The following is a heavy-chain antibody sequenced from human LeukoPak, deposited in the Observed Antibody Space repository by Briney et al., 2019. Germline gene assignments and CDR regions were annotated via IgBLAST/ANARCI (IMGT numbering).Heavy chain of an antibody. D-gene: IGHD2-21*02. CDR1: GYTFTSYD. V-gene: IGHV1-8*03. J-gene: IGHJ4*02. Sequence: EASVKVSCKASGYTFTSYDINWVRQATGQGLEWMGWMNPNSGNTGYAQKFRGRVTITRNTSISTAYMELSSLRSEDTAVYYCARELVYCGGDCSHYFDYWGQGTLVTVSS. CDR3: ARELVYCGGDCSHYFDY. CDR2: MNPNSGNT.